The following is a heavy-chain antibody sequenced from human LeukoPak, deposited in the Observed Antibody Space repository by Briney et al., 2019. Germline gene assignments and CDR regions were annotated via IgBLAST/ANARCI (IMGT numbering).Heavy chain of an antibody. D-gene: IGHD1-26*01. CDR2: ISWNSGSI. J-gene: IGHJ4*02. Sequence: GGSLRLSCAASGFTFDDYAMHWVRHAPGKGLEWVSGISWNSGSIGYADSVKGRFTISRDNAKNSLYLQMNSLRAEDTALYYCAKGGSYRQAYYFDYWGQGTLVTVSS. CDR1: GFTFDDYA. V-gene: IGHV3-9*01. CDR3: AKGGSYRQAYYFDY.